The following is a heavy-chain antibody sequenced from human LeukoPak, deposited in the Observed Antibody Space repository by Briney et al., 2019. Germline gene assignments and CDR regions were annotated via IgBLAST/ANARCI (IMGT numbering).Heavy chain of an antibody. CDR2: MKRDGSEV. CDR3: ARYTEYYFDY. CDR1: GFTFSSYE. J-gene: IGHJ4*02. V-gene: IGHV3-7*01. D-gene: IGHD2-2*02. Sequence: PGGSLRLSCAASGFTFSSYEMNWVRQAPGKGLEWVANMKRDGSEVYYANSVKGHFTISRDNAKNSLYLQMNSLRAEDTAVYYCARYTEYYFDYWGQGTLVTVSS.